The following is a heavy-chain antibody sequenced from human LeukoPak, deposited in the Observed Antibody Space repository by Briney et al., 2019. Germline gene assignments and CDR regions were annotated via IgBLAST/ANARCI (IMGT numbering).Heavy chain of an antibody. J-gene: IGHJ4*02. CDR2: INPNSGGT. V-gene: IGHV1-2*02. CDR1: GYTFTGYY. Sequence: GASVTVSCKASGYTFTGYYMHWVRQAPGQGLEWVGWINPNSGGTNYEQKFQGRVTMTRDTSISTAYMELTRLTSDDTAVYYCARDGQSIAVRPMDYWGQGTLVTVS. D-gene: IGHD6-6*01. CDR3: ARDGQSIAVRPMDY.